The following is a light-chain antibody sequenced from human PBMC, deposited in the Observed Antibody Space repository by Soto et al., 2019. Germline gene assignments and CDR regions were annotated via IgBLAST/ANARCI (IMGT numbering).Light chain of an antibody. J-gene: IGLJ1*01. CDR3: CSNTIVSTYV. V-gene: IGLV2-14*01. CDR1: SSDVGGYNY. Sequence: QSGLTQPASVSGSPGQSITISCTGTSSDVGGYNYVSWYQQHPGKAPKLVIYEVSDRPSGVSNRFSGSKSGNTASLTISGLQADDAADYHCCSNTIVSTYVYGIGPNVAVL. CDR2: EVS.